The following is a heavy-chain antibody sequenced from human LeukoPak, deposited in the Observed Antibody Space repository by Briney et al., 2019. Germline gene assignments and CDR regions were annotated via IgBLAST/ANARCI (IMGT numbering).Heavy chain of an antibody. CDR2: ISYDGSNK. CDR3: ARDPEDMVRGTSPDY. V-gene: IGHV3-30-3*01. J-gene: IGHJ4*02. Sequence: GGSLRHSCAASGFTFSSYAMHWVRQAPGKGLEWVAVISYDGSNKYYADSVKGRFTISRDNSKNTLYLQMNSLRAEDTAVYYCARDPEDMVRGTSPDYWGQGTLVTVSS. CDR1: GFTFSSYA. D-gene: IGHD3-10*01.